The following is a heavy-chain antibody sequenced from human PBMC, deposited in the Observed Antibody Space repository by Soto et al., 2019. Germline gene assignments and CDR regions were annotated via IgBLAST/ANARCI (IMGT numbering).Heavy chain of an antibody. Sequence: GGSLRLSCAASGFTFSSYAMTWVRQAPGKGLEWVSAISDSGDTTYYADSVKGRFTISRDNSKNTLHLQMNSLRAEDTAVYYCAKGRRSTSKSPDDCWGRGILVTVSS. D-gene: IGHD2-2*01. CDR3: AKGRRSTSKSPDDC. CDR2: ISDSGDTT. V-gene: IGHV3-23*01. CDR1: GFTFSSYA. J-gene: IGHJ4*02.